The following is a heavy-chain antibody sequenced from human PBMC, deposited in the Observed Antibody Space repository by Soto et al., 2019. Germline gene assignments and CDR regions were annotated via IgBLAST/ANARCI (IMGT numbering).Heavy chain of an antibody. CDR2: IYYSGST. CDR3: ARHPSDFWFDP. J-gene: IGHJ5*02. V-gene: IGHV4-39*01. D-gene: IGHD2-21*02. Sequence: PSETLSLTCSVSGGSISSSSYFWGWIRQPPGKGLEWIGSIYYSGSTYYNPSLKCRVTVSVDTSKNQFSLKLSSVTAADTAVYYCARHPSDFWFDPWGQGTLVTVSS. CDR1: GGSISSSSYF.